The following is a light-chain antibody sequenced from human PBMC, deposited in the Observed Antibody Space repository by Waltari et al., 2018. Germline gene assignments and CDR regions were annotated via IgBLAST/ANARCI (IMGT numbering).Light chain of an antibody. CDR2: LNK. CDR1: SSNIERDY. CDR3: VAWDDSLSGYV. J-gene: IGLJ1*01. V-gene: IGLV1-47*01. Sequence: QSVLTQPPSASGTPGQRVTISGSGSSSNIERDYVYRYQQPPGTAPKLLIFLNKRRPSGVVYQFSGSKSGTSASLPISGLRSEDEADYYCVAWDDSLSGYVFGTGTKVTVL.